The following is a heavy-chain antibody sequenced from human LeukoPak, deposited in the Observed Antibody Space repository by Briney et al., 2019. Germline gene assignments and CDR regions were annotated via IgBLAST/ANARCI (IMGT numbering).Heavy chain of an antibody. D-gene: IGHD3-10*01. CDR1: GFTFDDYG. CDR2: IRFDGAYK. Sequence: PGGSLRLSCAASGFTFDDYGMSWVRQAPGKGLEWVAFIRFDGAYKHTANALKGRFTISRDNSQNTVYLYMNTLRTEDTAVYYCAKSAVRDYASGVDYFDYWGQGTLVSVSS. J-gene: IGHJ4*02. CDR3: AKSAVRDYASGVDYFDY. V-gene: IGHV3-30*02.